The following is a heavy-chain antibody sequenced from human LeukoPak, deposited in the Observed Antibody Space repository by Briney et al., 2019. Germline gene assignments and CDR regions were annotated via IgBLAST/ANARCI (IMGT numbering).Heavy chain of an antibody. Sequence: PSETLSLTCAVYGGSFSGYYWSWIRQPPGKGLEWIGEINHSGSTNYNPSLKSRVTISVDTSKNQFSLKLSSVTAADTAVYYCASLPVDYYYYYMDVWGKGTTVTVSS. CDR3: ASLPVDYYYYYMDV. V-gene: IGHV4-34*01. CDR1: GGSFSGYY. J-gene: IGHJ6*03. CDR2: INHSGST.